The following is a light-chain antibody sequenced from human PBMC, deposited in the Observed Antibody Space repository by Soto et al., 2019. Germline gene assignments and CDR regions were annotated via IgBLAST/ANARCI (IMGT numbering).Light chain of an antibody. CDR1: QTVSSNY. Sequence: EIVLTQSPGTLSLSPRERATLSCRASQTVSSNYLAWYQQKPGQTPRLLIYGASSRATAIPARFSGSGSGTDFTLTISRLEPEDFAVYYCQQYDISPWAFGQGTKVEIK. CDR2: GAS. CDR3: QQYDISPWA. J-gene: IGKJ1*01. V-gene: IGKV3-20*01.